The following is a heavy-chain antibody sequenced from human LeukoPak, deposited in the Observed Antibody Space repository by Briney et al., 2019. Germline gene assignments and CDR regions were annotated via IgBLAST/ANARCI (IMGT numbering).Heavy chain of an antibody. CDR3: AKDLDGSGMYGGTDS. V-gene: IGHV3-23*01. CDR2: ITASARPT. CDR1: GFNFRDYG. D-gene: IGHD6-19*01. J-gene: IGHJ4*02. Sequence: GGSLRLSCAASGFNFRDYGMNWVRQAPGKGLEWVSGITASARPTSYADSVKGRFTIYSDNSKNTLSLQMRSLRAEDTAVYYCAKDLDGSGMYGGTDSGGQGTPVTVSS.